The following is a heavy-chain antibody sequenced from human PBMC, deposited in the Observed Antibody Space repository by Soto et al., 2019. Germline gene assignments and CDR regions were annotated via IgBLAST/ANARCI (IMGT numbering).Heavy chain of an antibody. Sequence: QVQLQESGPGLVKPSQTLSLTCTVSGGSINSGGNYWSWIRQHPGKGLEWIGYISYSGSTYYNPSLKNRLIISVDTSKNQFSLKLSSVTAADTAVYYCARGLTYYYDSSGPLGYYFDYWGQGTLVTVSS. CDR3: ARGLTYYYDSSGPLGYYFDY. CDR2: ISYSGST. D-gene: IGHD3-22*01. J-gene: IGHJ4*02. V-gene: IGHV4-31*03. CDR1: GGSINSGGNY.